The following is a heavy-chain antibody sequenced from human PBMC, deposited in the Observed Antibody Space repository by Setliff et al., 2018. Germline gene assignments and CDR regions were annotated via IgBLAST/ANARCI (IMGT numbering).Heavy chain of an antibody. Sequence: GESLKISCAASGFVFGTYGMHWVRQAPGKGLDWVASVRFDGTYKVYGDSVKGRFTISRDNSENTLFLQMTSLRPEDTGVYYCAKVKKPLIRGSGFESWGQGTLVTVSS. V-gene: IGHV3-30*02. D-gene: IGHD3-10*01. CDR2: VRFDGTYK. CDR1: GFVFGTYG. CDR3: AKVKKPLIRGSGFES. J-gene: IGHJ4*02.